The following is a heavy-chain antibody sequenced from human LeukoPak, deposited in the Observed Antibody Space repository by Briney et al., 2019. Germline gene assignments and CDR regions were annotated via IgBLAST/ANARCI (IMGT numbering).Heavy chain of an antibody. CDR1: GGSFSGYY. D-gene: IGHD6-6*01. V-gene: IGHV4-34*01. CDR2: INHSGST. CDR3: ARATRREYSSSSDAHFDY. J-gene: IGHJ4*02. Sequence: SETLSLTCAVYGGSFSGYYWSWIRQPPGKGLEWIGEINHSGSTNYNPSLKSRVTISVDTSKNQFSLKLSSVTAADTAVYYCARATRREYSSSSDAHFDYWGQGTLVTVSS.